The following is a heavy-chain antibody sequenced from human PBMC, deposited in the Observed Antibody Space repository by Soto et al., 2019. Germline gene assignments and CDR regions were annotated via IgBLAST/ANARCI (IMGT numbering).Heavy chain of an antibody. J-gene: IGHJ3*02. V-gene: IGHV3-11*01. Sequence: QVQLVESGGGLVKPGGSLRLSCVASGFTFSDYYMTWIHQAPGKGLEWVAYISSSGSGIYYPDSVKGRFTISRDNAKNSLYLQMSSLRAEDTAVYYCARAYSDAFDIWGQGTMVTVSS. D-gene: IGHD2-15*01. CDR1: GFTFSDYY. CDR2: ISSSGSGI. CDR3: ARAYSDAFDI.